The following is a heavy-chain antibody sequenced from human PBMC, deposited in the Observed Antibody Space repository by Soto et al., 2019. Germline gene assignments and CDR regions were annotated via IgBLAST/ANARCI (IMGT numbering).Heavy chain of an antibody. V-gene: IGHV3-23*01. J-gene: IGHJ4*02. CDR2: SGSGGST. D-gene: IGHD6-19*01. Sequence: GGSLRLSCAASGFTFSSYAMSWVRQAPGKGLERVSASGSGGSTYYADSVKGRFTISRDNSKNTLYLQMNSLRAEDTAVYYCAKSYSSGWYGYFDYWGQGTLVTVSS. CDR1: GFTFSSYA. CDR3: AKSYSSGWYGYFDY.